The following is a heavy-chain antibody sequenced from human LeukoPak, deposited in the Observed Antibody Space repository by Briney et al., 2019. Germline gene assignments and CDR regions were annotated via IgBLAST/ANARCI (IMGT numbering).Heavy chain of an antibody. Sequence: ASVKVSCKASGYTFATYGISWVRQAPGQGLEWMGWISAYNGNTNYAQKFQGRVTMTTDTSTSTAYMELRSLRSDDTAVYYWARDPTIAVAGPGYWGQGTLVTVSS. CDR2: ISAYNGNT. CDR3: ARDPTIAVAGPGY. J-gene: IGHJ4*02. V-gene: IGHV1-18*01. CDR1: GYTFATYG. D-gene: IGHD6-19*01.